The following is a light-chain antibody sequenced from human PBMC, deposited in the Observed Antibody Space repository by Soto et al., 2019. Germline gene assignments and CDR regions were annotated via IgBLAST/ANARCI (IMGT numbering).Light chain of an antibody. CDR1: QSISTE. Sequence: EIAMTQSPATLSVSPGERATLSCRASQSISTELAWYQQKPGQPPRLLIYSASTRAPGVPARFTGSGSGSEFTLTISGLQSEDFAVYYCQQGHNWPLTFGQGTRLEI. V-gene: IGKV3-15*01. CDR3: QQGHNWPLT. J-gene: IGKJ2*01. CDR2: SAS.